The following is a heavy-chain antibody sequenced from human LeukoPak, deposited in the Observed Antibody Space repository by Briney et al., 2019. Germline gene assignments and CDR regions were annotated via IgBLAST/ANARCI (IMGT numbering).Heavy chain of an antibody. D-gene: IGHD1-26*01. CDR3: ARLGLGEPGFDP. CDR1: GYTLTELS. V-gene: IGHV1-24*01. J-gene: IGHJ5*02. Sequence: ASVKVSCKVSGYTLTELSMHWVRQAPGKGLEWMGGFDPEDGETIYAQKFQGRVTMTEDTSTDTAYMELSSLRSEDTAVYYCARLGLGEPGFDPWSQGSLVTVYS. CDR2: FDPEDGET.